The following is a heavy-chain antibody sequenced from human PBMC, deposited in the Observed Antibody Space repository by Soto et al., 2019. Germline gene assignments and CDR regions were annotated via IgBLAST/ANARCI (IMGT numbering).Heavy chain of an antibody. Sequence: KTSETLSLTCTVSGGSVSSGSYYWSWIRQPPGKGLEWIGYIYYSGSTNYNPSLKSRVTISVDTSKNQFSLKLSSVTAADTAVYYCARDQERRGNYYYYYGMDVWGQGTTVTVSS. CDR3: ARDQERRGNYYYYYGMDV. CDR1: GGSVSSGSYY. D-gene: IGHD1-1*01. CDR2: IYYSGST. V-gene: IGHV4-61*01. J-gene: IGHJ6*02.